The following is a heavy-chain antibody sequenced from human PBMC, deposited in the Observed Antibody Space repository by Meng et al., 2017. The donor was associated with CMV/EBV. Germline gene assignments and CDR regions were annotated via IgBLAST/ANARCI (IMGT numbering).Heavy chain of an antibody. CDR1: GYAFSSYY. J-gene: IGHJ3*02. V-gene: IGHV1-46*01. CDR3: ERLQIDFGHCSSTSCYAFDI. Sequence: ASVKVSCKASGYAFSSYYMLWVRQAPGQGLQWMGIITPSGDATNYAQGFQGRLTMTRDTSSSTLYMELSSLRSEDTAVYYCERLQIDFGHCSSTSCYAFDIWGQGTMVTVSS. CDR2: ITPSGDAT. D-gene: IGHD2-2*01.